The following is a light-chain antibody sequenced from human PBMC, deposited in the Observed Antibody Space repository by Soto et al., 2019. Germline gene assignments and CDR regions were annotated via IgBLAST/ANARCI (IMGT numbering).Light chain of an antibody. CDR3: QQYGSSPRT. J-gene: IGKJ1*01. CDR2: GAS. Sequence: EIVLTQSPGTLSLSPGERATLSCRASQSVSNNYLAWYQQKPGQAPSLLIYGASGRATGIPDRFSGSGSGTDFILTISRLEPEDFVVYYCQQYGSSPRTFGQGTKVEIK. V-gene: IGKV3-20*01. CDR1: QSVSNNY.